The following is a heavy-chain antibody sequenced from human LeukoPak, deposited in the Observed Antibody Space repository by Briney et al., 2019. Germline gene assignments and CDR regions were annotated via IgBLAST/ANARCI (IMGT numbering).Heavy chain of an antibody. CDR2: ISSSSSYI. Sequence: GGSLRLSCAASGVTFSSYSMNWVRQAPGKGLEWVSSISSSSSYIYYADSVKGRFTISRDNAKNSLYLQMNSLRAEDTAVYYCASHSSHCSSTSCPDYWGQGTLVTVSS. J-gene: IGHJ4*02. D-gene: IGHD2-2*01. V-gene: IGHV3-21*01. CDR3: ASHSSHCSSTSCPDY. CDR1: GVTFSSYS.